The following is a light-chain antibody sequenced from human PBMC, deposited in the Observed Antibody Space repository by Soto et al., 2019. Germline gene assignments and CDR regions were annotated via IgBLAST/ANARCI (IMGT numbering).Light chain of an antibody. CDR2: KAS. CDR1: QSISSW. J-gene: IGKJ1*01. Sequence: DIQMTQSPSNLSASVGDRVTITCRASQSISSWLAWYQQKPGKAPKVLIYKASSLESGVPSRCSGSGSGTEFTLTSSSLQPDDFATYYCQQYNSYWTFGQGTKVEIK. CDR3: QQYNSYWT. V-gene: IGKV1-5*03.